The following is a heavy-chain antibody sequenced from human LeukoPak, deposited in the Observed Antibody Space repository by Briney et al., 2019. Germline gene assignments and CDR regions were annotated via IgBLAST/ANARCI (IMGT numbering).Heavy chain of an antibody. Sequence: ASVKVSCKASGYTFTSYAMHWVRQAPGQRLEWMGWISAYNGNTNYAQKLQGRVTMTTDTSTSTAYMELRSLRSDDTAVYYCARDLGYSYGPGVYYFDYWGQGTLVTVSS. D-gene: IGHD5-18*01. CDR2: ISAYNGNT. CDR1: GYTFTSYA. V-gene: IGHV1-18*01. CDR3: ARDLGYSYGPGVYYFDY. J-gene: IGHJ4*02.